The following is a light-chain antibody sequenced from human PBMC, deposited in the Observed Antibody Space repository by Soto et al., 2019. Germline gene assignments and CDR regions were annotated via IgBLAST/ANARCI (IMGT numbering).Light chain of an antibody. CDR3: QPYGSSPRT. J-gene: IGKJ1*01. Sequence: EIVWTQYPGTLSLSPGERATLSCMASQSVSSSYLAWYQQKPGQAPRLLIYGASSRATGIPDRFSGSGSGTDFTLTISRLEPEDFAVYYCQPYGSSPRTVGQGTKVDIK. CDR1: QSVSSSY. CDR2: GAS. V-gene: IGKV3-20*01.